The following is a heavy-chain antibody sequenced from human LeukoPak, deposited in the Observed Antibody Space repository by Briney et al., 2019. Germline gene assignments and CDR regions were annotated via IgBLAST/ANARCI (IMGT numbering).Heavy chain of an antibody. V-gene: IGHV4-34*01. Sequence: SETLSLTCAVYGGSFSGYYWSWIRQPPGKGLEWIGEINHSGSTNYNPSLKSRVTISVDTSKNQFSLKLSSVTAADTAVYYCARGSVGATEGSFDYWGQGTLVTVSS. D-gene: IGHD1-26*01. CDR2: INHSGST. CDR1: GGSFSGYY. CDR3: ARGSVGATEGSFDY. J-gene: IGHJ4*02.